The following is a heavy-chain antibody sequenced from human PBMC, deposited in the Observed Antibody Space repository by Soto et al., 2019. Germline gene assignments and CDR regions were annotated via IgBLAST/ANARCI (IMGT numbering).Heavy chain of an antibody. CDR2: TYYRSNWRH. J-gene: IGHJ4*02. Sequence: TLSLTCAISGDSVSSNTAAWNWIRSSPSRGLEWLGRTYYRSNWRHDYAVSVKSRITVNPDTSKNHFSLQLNSVTPDDTAVYYCARGVAGSGFDLWGQGTLVTVSS. D-gene: IGHD6-19*01. CDR1: GDSVSSNTAA. CDR3: ARGVAGSGFDL. V-gene: IGHV6-1*01.